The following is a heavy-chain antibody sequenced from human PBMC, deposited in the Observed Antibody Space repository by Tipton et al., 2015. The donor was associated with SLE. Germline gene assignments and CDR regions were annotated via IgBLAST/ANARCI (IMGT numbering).Heavy chain of an antibody. Sequence: LRLSCAVSGYSISSGYYWGWIRQPPGKGLEWIGSIYHSGSTYYNPSLKSRVTISVDTSKNQFSLKLSSVTAADTAVHYCARHGLRNVADHWYFDLWGRGTLVTVSS. CDR2: IYHSGST. CDR1: GYSISSGYY. CDR3: ARHGLRNVADHWYFDL. D-gene: IGHD6-19*01. V-gene: IGHV4-38-2*01. J-gene: IGHJ2*01.